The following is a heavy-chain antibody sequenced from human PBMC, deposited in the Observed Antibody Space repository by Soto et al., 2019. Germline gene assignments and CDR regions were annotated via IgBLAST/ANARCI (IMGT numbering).Heavy chain of an antibody. Sequence: SGGSLRLSCAASGFTFSSYAMSWVRQAPGKGLEWVSAISGSGGSTYYADSVKGRFTISRDNSKNTPYLQMNSLRAEDTAVYYCAKDHIVVVPAADYYYYYGMDVWGQGTTVTVSS. CDR1: GFTFSSYA. J-gene: IGHJ6*02. CDR3: AKDHIVVVPAADYYYYYGMDV. D-gene: IGHD2-2*01. CDR2: ISGSGGST. V-gene: IGHV3-23*01.